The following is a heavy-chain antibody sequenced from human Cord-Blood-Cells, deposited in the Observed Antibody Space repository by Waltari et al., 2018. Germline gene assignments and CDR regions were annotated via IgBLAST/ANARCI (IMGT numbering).Heavy chain of an antibody. CDR2: INHSGST. Sequence: QVQLQQWGAGLLKPSETLSLTCAVYGGSFSGYYWSWLRQPPGKGLEWIGEINHSGSTNYNPSLKSRVTISVDTSKNQFSLKLSSVTAADTAVYYCARGGAYYYGSGSYNYWGQGTLVTVSS. CDR1: GGSFSGYY. J-gene: IGHJ4*02. D-gene: IGHD3-10*01. CDR3: ARGGAYYYGSGSYNY. V-gene: IGHV4-34*01.